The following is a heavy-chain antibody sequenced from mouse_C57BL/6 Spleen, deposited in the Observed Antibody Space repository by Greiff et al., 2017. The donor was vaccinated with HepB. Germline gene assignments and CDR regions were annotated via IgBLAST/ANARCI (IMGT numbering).Heavy chain of an antibody. CDR2: IYPGDGDT. V-gene: IGHV1-82*01. J-gene: IGHJ3*01. Sequence: VQLQQSGPELVKPGASVKISCKASGYAFSSSWMNWVKQRPGKGLEWIGRIYPGDGDTNYNGKFKGKATLTADKSSSTAYMQLSSLTSEDSAVYCCARGDGYYRAWFAYWGQGTLVTVSA. CDR3: ARGDGYYRAWFAY. D-gene: IGHD2-3*01. CDR1: GYAFSSSW.